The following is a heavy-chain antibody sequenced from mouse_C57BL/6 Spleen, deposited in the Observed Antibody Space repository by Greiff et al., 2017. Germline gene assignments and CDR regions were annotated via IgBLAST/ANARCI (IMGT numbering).Heavy chain of an antibody. CDR3: ARSSHYYGSSNYAMDY. Sequence: EVQLQQSGAELVRPGSSVKMSCKTSGYTFTSYGINWVKQRPGQGLEWIGYIYLGNGYTEYNEKFKGKATLTSDTSSSTAYMQLSSLTSEDSAIYFCARSSHYYGSSNYAMDYWGQGTSVTVSS. V-gene: IGHV1-58*01. D-gene: IGHD1-1*01. CDR1: GYTFTSYG. J-gene: IGHJ4*01. CDR2: IYLGNGYT.